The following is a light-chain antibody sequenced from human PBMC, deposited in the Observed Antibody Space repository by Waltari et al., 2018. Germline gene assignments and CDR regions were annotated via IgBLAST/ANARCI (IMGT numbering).Light chain of an antibody. V-gene: IGLV3-21*01. CDR2: YDS. Sequence: SYVLTQPPSVAVAPGETARVTCGGNNIESKSVHWYQQKPGQAPVLVISYDSDRPSGIPGRVSGSNSGDTATLTISRVEAGDEADYYCQVWDANTDPGVFGTGTEVTVL. J-gene: IGLJ1*01. CDR3: QVWDANTDPGV. CDR1: NIESKS.